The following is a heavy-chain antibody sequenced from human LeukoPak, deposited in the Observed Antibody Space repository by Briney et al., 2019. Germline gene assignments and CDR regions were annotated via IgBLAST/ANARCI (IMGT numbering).Heavy chain of an antibody. CDR1: GFTFSSYA. Sequence: GGSLRLSCAASGFTFSSYAMSWVRQAPGKGLEWVSAISGSGGSTYYADSVKGRFTISRDNAKNSLYLQMNSLRAEDTAVYYCARDANVLRYFDWLKRGDYYYGMDVWGQGTTVTVSS. CDR3: ARDANVLRYFDWLKRGDYYYGMDV. D-gene: IGHD3-9*01. J-gene: IGHJ6*02. CDR2: ISGSGGST. V-gene: IGHV3-23*01.